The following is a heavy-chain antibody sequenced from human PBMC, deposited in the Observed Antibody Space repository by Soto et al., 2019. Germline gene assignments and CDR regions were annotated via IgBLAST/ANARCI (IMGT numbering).Heavy chain of an antibody. J-gene: IGHJ4*02. CDR3: AKGHRGYCRSTSCSDY. Sequence: EVQLLESGGGLVQPGGSLRLSCAASGFTFSSYAMSWVRQAPGKGLEWVSAISGSGGSTYYADSVKGRFTISRDNPKNTLYLQRNSLRAEDTAVYYCAKGHRGYCRSTSCSDYWGPGTLVTVYS. CDR2: ISGSGGST. CDR1: GFTFSSYA. V-gene: IGHV3-23*01. D-gene: IGHD2-2*01.